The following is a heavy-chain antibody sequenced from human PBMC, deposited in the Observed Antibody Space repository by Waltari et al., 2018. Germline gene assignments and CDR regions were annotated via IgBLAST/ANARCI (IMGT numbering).Heavy chain of an antibody. CDR3: SDPPSDF. V-gene: IGHV3-7*03. Sequence: EVQLVESGGGLVQPGGCLRLAWTTPGFTFSKYRMSWVRQAPGKGLEWLARIKEDGSETNYVESVKGRFTISRDNAKNSLYLQMSSLRAEDTAVYYCSDPPSDFWGQGAVVTVSS. J-gene: IGHJ4*02. D-gene: IGHD2-21*01. CDR1: GFTFSKYR. CDR2: IKEDGSET.